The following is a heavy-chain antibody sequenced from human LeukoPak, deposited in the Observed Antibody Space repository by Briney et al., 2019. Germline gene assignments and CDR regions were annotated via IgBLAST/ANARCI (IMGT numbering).Heavy chain of an antibody. V-gene: IGHV1-2*02. CDR1: GYTFTGYY. J-gene: IGHJ4*02. CDR3: ARGYDSSGYFLFNYYFDY. CDR2: INPNSGGT. Sequence: GASVKVSCKASGYTFTGYYMHWVRQAPGQGLEWMGWINPNSGGTNYAQKFQGRVTMTRDTSISTAYMELSRLRSDDTAVYYCARGYDSSGYFLFNYYFDYWGQGTLVTVSS. D-gene: IGHD3-22*01.